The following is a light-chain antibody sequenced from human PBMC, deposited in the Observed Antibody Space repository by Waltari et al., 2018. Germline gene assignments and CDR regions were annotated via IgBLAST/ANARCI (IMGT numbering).Light chain of an antibody. CDR2: GAS. J-gene: IGKJ1*01. CDR3: QQYNNWPPWT. CDR1: QSVNIN. Sequence: EIVMTQSPATLSLSTGERATLSCRASQSVNINLAWYQQKPGQGPRLLIYGASTRATAIPARFSGSGSGTEFTLTISSLQSEDFAVYYCQQYNNWPPWTFGQGTKVEIK. V-gene: IGKV3-15*01.